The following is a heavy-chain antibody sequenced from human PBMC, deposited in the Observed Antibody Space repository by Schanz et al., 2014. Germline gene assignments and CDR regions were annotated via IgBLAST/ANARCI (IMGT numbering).Heavy chain of an antibody. CDR1: GFSLNTYG. J-gene: IGHJ4*02. CDR2: IWNNGVTK. CDR3: ARPRFDYGEVDY. V-gene: IGHV3-33*01. Sequence: QAQLMESGGGVVQPGTSLILSCSVSGFSLNTYGIHWFRQPAGKGLEWVAVIWNNGVTKYYADSVRGRFTISRDRFQNTLYLRMRSLRAEDTAGYCCARPRFDYGEVDYWGQGALVTVSS. D-gene: IGHD4-17*01.